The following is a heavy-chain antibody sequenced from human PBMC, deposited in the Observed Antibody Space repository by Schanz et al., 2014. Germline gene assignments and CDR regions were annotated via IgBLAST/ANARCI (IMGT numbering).Heavy chain of an antibody. V-gene: IGHV1-18*01. J-gene: IGHJ5*02. Sequence: QIQLVQSGPEVKKPGASVKVSCKASGYTFTTYAMRWVRQAPGQGLEWVGWISVYTGNTKYGQKVQGRVTMTADTSTNTAYMELRSLRSDDTAVYYCAKAEYDILTGSYSRLDPWGQGTLVTGSS. D-gene: IGHD3-9*01. CDR1: GYTFTTYA. CDR3: AKAEYDILTGSYSRLDP. CDR2: ISVYTGNT.